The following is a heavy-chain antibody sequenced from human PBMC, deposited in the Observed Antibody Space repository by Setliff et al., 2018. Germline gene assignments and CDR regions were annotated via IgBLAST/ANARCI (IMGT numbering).Heavy chain of an antibody. J-gene: IGHJ4*02. CDR2: TFPMFDRP. CDR3: ARAGLAAAGRKGVFDH. V-gene: IGHV1-69*13. Sequence: SVKVSCKASGGTFKSHAFSWVRQAPGQGLEWMGGTFPMFDRPKYEQKFQDRVKITADESTNTVYIEFSSLRSEDSAVYYCARAGLAAAGRKGVFDHWGQGTLVTVSS. CDR1: GGTFKSHA. D-gene: IGHD6-25*01.